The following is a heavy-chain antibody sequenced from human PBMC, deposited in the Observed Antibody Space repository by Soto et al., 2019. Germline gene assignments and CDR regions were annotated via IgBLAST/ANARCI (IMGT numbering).Heavy chain of an antibody. CDR3: TARAATTGFFDY. Sequence: GGSLRLSCAASGFTFSSYGMHWVRQAPGKGLEWVGRIKTKTDGGTIEYAAPVKGRFTISRDDSRNTLYLQMNSLKTEDTAVYYCTARAATTGFFDYWGQGALVTVSS. D-gene: IGHD1-1*01. V-gene: IGHV3-15*01. J-gene: IGHJ4*02. CDR2: IKTKTDGGTI. CDR1: GFTFSSYG.